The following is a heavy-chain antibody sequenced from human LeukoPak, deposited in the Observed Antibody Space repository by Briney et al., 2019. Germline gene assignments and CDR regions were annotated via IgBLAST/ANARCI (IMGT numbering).Heavy chain of an antibody. D-gene: IGHD4-23*01. Sequence: ASVKVSCKASGYTFTSYGISWVRQAPGQGLEWMGVINPSDGSTNYAQKFQGRVTITADESTSTAYMELSSLRSEDTAVYYCARGTPTVVTGFDYWGQGTLVTVSS. J-gene: IGHJ4*02. CDR3: ARGTPTVVTGFDY. CDR1: GYTFTSYG. V-gene: IGHV1-69*13. CDR2: INPSDGST.